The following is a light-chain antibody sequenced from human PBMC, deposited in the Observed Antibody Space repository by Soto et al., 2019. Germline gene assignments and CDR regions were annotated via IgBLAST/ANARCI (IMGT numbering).Light chain of an antibody. CDR1: QSVSSN. J-gene: IGKJ1*01. CDR2: GAS. CDR3: QQYNNWPQT. V-gene: IGKV3-15*01. Sequence: EILMTQSPATLSVSPGERATLTCRASQSVSSNLAWYKQKPGQAPRLLIYGASTRATGIPARFSGSGSGTEFTLTISSLQSEDFEVYYCQQYNNWPQTFGQGTKVDIK.